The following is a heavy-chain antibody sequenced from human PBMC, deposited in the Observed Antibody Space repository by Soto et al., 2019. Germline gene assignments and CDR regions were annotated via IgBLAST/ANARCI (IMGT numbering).Heavy chain of an antibody. CDR2: ISAYNGDT. CDR3: ARDLIDTFFSCGQQREYHYYGNDV. CDR1: GSTFPNYG. D-gene: IGHD6-19*01. V-gene: IGHV1-18*01. J-gene: IGHJ6*02. Sequence: PVKVSCKASGSTFPNYGISWVRQAPGQGLEWMGWISAYNGDTIYAQKLQGRVTMTTDTSTSTAYMELRSLRSDDTAMYYCARDLIDTFFSCGQQREYHYYGNDVSGQRSTVTVSS.